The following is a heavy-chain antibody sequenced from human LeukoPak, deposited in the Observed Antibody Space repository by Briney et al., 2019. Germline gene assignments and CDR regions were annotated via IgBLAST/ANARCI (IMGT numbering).Heavy chain of an antibody. D-gene: IGHD5-24*01. CDR2: ISGSGGST. CDR1: GFTFSSYA. CDR3: AKEGRWRPGLVDWFDP. Sequence: TGGSLRLSCAASGFTFSSYAMSWVRQAPGKGLEWVSAISGSGGSTYYADSVKGRFTISRDNSKNTLYLQMNSLRAEDTAVYYCAKEGRWRPGLVDWFDPWGQGTLATVSS. V-gene: IGHV3-23*01. J-gene: IGHJ5*02.